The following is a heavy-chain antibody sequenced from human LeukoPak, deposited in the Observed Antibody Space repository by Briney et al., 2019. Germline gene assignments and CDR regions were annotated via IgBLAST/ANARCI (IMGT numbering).Heavy chain of an antibody. Sequence: ASVKVSCKASGYTFTGYYMQWVRQAPGQGLEWMGWINPHSGDTYYAQNFQGRVTMTRDTSISTAYMELSRLRSDDTAVYYCARERLHDGIVVVAAAINSGGWFDPWGQGTLVTVSS. CDR3: ARERLHDGIVVVAAAINSGGWFDP. CDR2: INPHSGDT. V-gene: IGHV1-2*02. J-gene: IGHJ5*02. D-gene: IGHD2-2*01. CDR1: GYTFTGYY.